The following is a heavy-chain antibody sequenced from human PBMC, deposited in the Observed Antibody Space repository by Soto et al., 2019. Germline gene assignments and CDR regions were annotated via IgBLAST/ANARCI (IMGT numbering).Heavy chain of an antibody. CDR1: GWSFSCYY. CDR2: INHSGNT. V-gene: IGHV4-34*01. J-gene: IGHJ5*02. Sequence: QVQLHQWGAGLLKPSETLSLTCAVNGWSFSCYYWSWIRQPPGKGLEWVGEINHSGNTNYNPSLKSRVTMSVDSSKNRFCRKLISVTDAETAVYYCASGLRGIGSAGAVAGFVRWCQGSVVIVYS. D-gene: IGHD6-13*01. CDR3: ASGLRGIGSAGAVAGFVR.